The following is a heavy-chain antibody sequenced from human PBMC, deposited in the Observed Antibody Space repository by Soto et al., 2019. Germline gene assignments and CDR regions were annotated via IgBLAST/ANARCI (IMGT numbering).Heavy chain of an antibody. CDR2: IIPIFGTA. CDR1: GGTFSSYA. D-gene: IGHD3-16*02. V-gene: IGHV1-69*13. J-gene: IGHJ3*02. Sequence: AASVKVSCKASGGTFSSYAINWVRQAPGQGLEWMGGIIPIFGTANYAQKFQGRVTITADASTSTAYMELRSLRSDDTAVYYCARGLTYYDYIWGSYRGPGALDIWGQGTMVTVSS. CDR3: ARGLTYYDYIWGSYRGPGALDI.